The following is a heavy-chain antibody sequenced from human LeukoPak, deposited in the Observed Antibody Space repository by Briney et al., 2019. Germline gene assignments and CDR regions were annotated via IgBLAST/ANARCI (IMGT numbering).Heavy chain of an antibody. Sequence: ASVKVSCKASGYTFTSYYMHWVRQAPGQGLEWMGIINPSVGSTSYAQKFQGRVTMTRDTSTSTDYMELSSLRSEDTAVYYCARDREEYQLLYYWGQGTLVTVSS. CDR2: INPSVGST. J-gene: IGHJ4*02. CDR3: ARDREEYQLLYY. V-gene: IGHV1-46*03. CDR1: GYTFTSYY. D-gene: IGHD2-2*01.